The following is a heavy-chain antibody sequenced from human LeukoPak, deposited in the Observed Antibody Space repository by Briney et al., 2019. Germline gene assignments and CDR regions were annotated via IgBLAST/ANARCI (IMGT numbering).Heavy chain of an antibody. Sequence: PGGSLRLSCAASGFTFSSSAMSWVRQAPGKGLEWVSVISKSGDFTYYADSVKGRFTISRDSSKNTLNLQMNSLRAEDTAVYYCAKESAAAGYFDYWGLGTLVTASS. D-gene: IGHD6-13*01. J-gene: IGHJ4*01. CDR3: AKESAAAGYFDY. V-gene: IGHV3-23*01. CDR2: ISKSGDFT. CDR1: GFTFSSSA.